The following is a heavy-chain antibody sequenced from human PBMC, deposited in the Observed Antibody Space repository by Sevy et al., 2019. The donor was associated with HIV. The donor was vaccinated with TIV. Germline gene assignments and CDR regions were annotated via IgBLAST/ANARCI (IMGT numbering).Heavy chain of an antibody. CDR2: INEDGTTK. CDR1: GFAFSGYW. Sequence: GVSLRLSCAASGFAFSGYWMHWVRQAPGKGLEWVANINEDGTTKYYVDSVKGRFAISRNNAQKSLFLQMNDVRVDDTAIYYCARARRAAAAYWGQGTLITVSS. CDR3: ARARRAAAAY. V-gene: IGHV3-7*03. D-gene: IGHD2-2*01. J-gene: IGHJ4*02.